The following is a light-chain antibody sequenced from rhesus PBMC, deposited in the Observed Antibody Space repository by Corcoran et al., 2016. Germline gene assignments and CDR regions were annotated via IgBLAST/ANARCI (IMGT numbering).Light chain of an antibody. CDR1: QSVNSY. CDR2: GAS. V-gene: IGKV3-10*01. CDR3: YQHSSGLT. J-gene: IGKJ4*01. Sequence: QVILTQSPATLSLSPGERATLSCRASQSVNSYLAWYQQKPGQAPRLLIYGASSRATGIPDRFRGSGLWTDFTLTISSLEPEDVGVYHCYQHSSGLTFGGGTKVEIK.